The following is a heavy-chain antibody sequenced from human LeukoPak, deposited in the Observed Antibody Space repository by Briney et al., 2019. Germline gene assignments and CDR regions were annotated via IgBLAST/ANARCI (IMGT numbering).Heavy chain of an antibody. CDR1: GFTFSTYW. D-gene: IGHD2-8*02. CDR2: IKKDGSKK. V-gene: IGHV3-7*01. CDR3: AKGTGDWYFDL. Sequence: GSLRLSCAASGFTFSTYWVSWVRQAPGKGLEWVANIKKDGSKKYYVDSVKGRFTISRDNSKNTLYLQMNNLRAEDTAVYYCAKGTGDWYFDLWGRGTLVTVSS. J-gene: IGHJ2*01.